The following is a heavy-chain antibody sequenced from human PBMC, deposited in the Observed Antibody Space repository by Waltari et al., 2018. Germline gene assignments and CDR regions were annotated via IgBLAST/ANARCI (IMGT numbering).Heavy chain of an antibody. V-gene: IGHV3-49*03. Sequence: EVQLVESGGGLVQPGRSLRLSCTASGFTFGDYAMSWFRPAPGKGLGWVGFIRSKAYGGTTEYAASVKCRFTISRDDSKSIAYLQMNSLKTEDTAVYYCGGDSSGYWGDRFDYWGQGTLVTVSS. D-gene: IGHD3-22*01. CDR2: IRSKAYGGTT. CDR3: GGDSSGYWGDRFDY. CDR1: GFTFGDYA. J-gene: IGHJ4*02.